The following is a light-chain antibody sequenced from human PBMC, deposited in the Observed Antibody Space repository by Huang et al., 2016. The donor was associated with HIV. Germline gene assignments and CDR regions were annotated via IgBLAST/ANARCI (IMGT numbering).Light chain of an antibody. CDR1: QGISRY. CDR3: QQRNSYPPYT. V-gene: IGKV1-9*01. Sequence: IQLTQSPSSLSASVGDRVTITCRASQGISRYLAWYQQKPGKAPKLLSYAASTLQSGVQSRYSGSRSGTDFTLPNSSQQPEDFATYYCQQRNSYPPYTLGQGTKLEIK. J-gene: IGKJ2*01. CDR2: AAS.